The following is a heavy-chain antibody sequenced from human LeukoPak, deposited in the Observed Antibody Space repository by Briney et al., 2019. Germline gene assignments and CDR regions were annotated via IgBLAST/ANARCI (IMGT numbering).Heavy chain of an antibody. J-gene: IGHJ4*02. CDR2: ITTSGGAK. D-gene: IGHD1-26*01. V-gene: IGHV3-48*01. CDR1: GFTFSSYS. CDR3: ARVGATSYY. Sequence: QAGGSLRLSCAASGFTFSSYSMNWVRQAPGKGLEWISYITTSGGAKNYADSVKGRFTISRDNAENSLYLQMSSLRAEDTAVYYCARVGATSYYWGQGSLVTVSS.